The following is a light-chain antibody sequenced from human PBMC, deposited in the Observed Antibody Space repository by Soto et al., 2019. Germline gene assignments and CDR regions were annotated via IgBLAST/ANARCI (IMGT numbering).Light chain of an antibody. Sequence: IQLTQSPSSLSASVGDRVTITCRASQGISSYLAWYQQKPGQAPKLLIYAASTLQSGVPSRFSGSGSGTDFTLTISRLQPEDFATYYCQQLNSYPRTFGQGTKVEIK. CDR1: QGISSY. V-gene: IGKV1-9*01. CDR3: QQLNSYPRT. J-gene: IGKJ1*01. CDR2: AAS.